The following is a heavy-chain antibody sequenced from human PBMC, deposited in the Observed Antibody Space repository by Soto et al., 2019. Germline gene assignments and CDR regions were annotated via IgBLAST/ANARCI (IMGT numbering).Heavy chain of an antibody. D-gene: IGHD2-15*01. CDR2: IYHGGTT. J-gene: IGHJ4*02. CDR1: GGSINSAGSY. Sequence: SETLSLTCAVSGGSINSAGSYWSWIRQIPGRGLEWIGHIYHGGTTDYNPSLKSRITMSVDTSKNQFSLELNSVTAADTAVYYCARYCSGGTCYDRIDYWGQGTLVTASS. V-gene: IGHV4-31*11. CDR3: ARYCSGGTCYDRIDY.